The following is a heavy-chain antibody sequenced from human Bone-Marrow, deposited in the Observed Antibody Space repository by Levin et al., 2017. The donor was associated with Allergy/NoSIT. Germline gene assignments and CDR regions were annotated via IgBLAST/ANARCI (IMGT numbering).Heavy chain of an antibody. Sequence: GASVKVSCKTSGYTFSIYDIHWVRQATGQGLEWMGWMNPNTADTGYAQEFQGRVTMTRDTSISTAFLELSSLTSEDTAVYYCARDGRDPTGYYFDYWGQGTLVTVSS. CDR2: MNPNTADT. V-gene: IGHV1-8*01. CDR3: ARDGRDPTGYYFDY. J-gene: IGHJ4*02. D-gene: IGHD2-8*02. CDR1: GYTFSIYD.